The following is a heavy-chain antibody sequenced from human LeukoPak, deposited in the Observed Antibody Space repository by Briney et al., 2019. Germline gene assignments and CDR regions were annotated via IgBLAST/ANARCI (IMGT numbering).Heavy chain of an antibody. J-gene: IGHJ4*02. Sequence: GGSLRLSCAASGFTFSSYGMQWVRQAPGKGLEWVAVIWYDGSNKYYADSVKGRFTISRDNSKNTLYLQMNSLRAEDTAVYYCAKGTYGYVYWGQGTLVTVSS. CDR3: AKGTYGYVY. V-gene: IGHV3-33*06. D-gene: IGHD5-18*01. CDR2: IWYDGSNK. CDR1: GFTFSSYG.